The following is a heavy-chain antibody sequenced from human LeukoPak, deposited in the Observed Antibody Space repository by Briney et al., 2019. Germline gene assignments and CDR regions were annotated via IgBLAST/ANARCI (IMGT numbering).Heavy chain of an antibody. CDR1: GYTFTSYG. D-gene: IGHD1-20*01. Sequence: ASVKVSCKASGYTFTSYGFTWVRQAPGQGLDWMGWINSYNGNTQYAPKFKGRVTTTIDTSTSTAYMELRSLGSDDTAVYYCARRGNWNDFDYWGQGTLVIVSS. CDR2: INSYNGNT. CDR3: ARRGNWNDFDY. J-gene: IGHJ4*02. V-gene: IGHV1-18*01.